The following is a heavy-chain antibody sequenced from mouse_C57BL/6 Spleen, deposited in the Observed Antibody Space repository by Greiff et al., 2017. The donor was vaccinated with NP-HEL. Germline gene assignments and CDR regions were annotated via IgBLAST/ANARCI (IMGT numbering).Heavy chain of an antibody. CDR1: GYSITSGYY. Sequence: EVKLMESGPGLVKPSQSLSLTCSVTGYSITSGYYWNWIRQFPGNKLEWMGYISYDGSNNYNPSLKNRISITRDTSKNQFFLKLNSVTTEDTATYYCARGYDGYPFAYWGQGTLVTVSA. J-gene: IGHJ3*01. V-gene: IGHV3-6*01. CDR3: ARGYDGYPFAY. CDR2: ISYDGSN. D-gene: IGHD2-3*01.